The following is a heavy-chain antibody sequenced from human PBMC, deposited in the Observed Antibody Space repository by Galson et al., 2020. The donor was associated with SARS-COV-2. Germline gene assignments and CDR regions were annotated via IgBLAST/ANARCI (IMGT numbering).Heavy chain of an antibody. CDR1: GGSISSYY. CDR3: ARGDEYYDLWSGDSYGMDV. V-gene: IGHV4-59*01. Sequence: SETLSLTCTVSGGSISSYYWSWIRQPPGKGLEWIGYIYYSGSTNYNPTLKSRVTISVDTSKNQFSLKLSSVTAADTAVYYCARGDEYYDLWSGDSYGMDVWGQGTTVTVAS. CDR2: IYYSGST. J-gene: IGHJ6*02. D-gene: IGHD3-3*01.